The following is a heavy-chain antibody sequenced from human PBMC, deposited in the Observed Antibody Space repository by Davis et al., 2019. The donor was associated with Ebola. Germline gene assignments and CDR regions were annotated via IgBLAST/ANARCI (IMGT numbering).Heavy chain of an antibody. V-gene: IGHV3-30*02. D-gene: IGHD4/OR15-4a*01. CDR3: AKTAGASYSDY. CDR1: GFTFSSYA. CDR2: VRYDESQK. J-gene: IGHJ4*02. Sequence: PGGSLRLSCAASGFTFSSYAMHWVRQAPGKGLEWVAFVRYDESQKYYPDSVKGRFTISRDNSKNTLYLQMNSLRAEDTAVYYCAKTAGASYSDYWGQGTLVTVSS.